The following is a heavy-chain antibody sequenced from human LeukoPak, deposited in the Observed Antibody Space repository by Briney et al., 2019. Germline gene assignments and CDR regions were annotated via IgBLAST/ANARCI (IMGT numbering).Heavy chain of an antibody. Sequence: ASVKVSCKASGYTFTSYGISWVRQAPGQGLEWMGWISAYNGNTNYAQKLQGRVTMTTDTSTSTAYMELRSLRSDDTAVYYCARETDPLDYYYYGMDVWGQGTTVTVPS. CDR3: ARETDPLDYYYYGMDV. CDR2: ISAYNGNT. V-gene: IGHV1-18*01. J-gene: IGHJ6*02. CDR1: GYTFTSYG.